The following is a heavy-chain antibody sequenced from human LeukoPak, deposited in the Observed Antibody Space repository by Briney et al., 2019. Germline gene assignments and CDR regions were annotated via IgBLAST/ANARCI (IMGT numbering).Heavy chain of an antibody. D-gene: IGHD6-6*01. CDR3: ARDFSSSSTVYYYYYMDV. CDR2: IYYSGTT. V-gene: IGHV4-39*07. CDR1: GGSISSGTYY. J-gene: IGHJ6*03. Sequence: SETLSLTCTVSGGSISSGTYYWGWVRQPPEKGLEWIGTIYYSGTTYYNPSLKSRVTISIDTPKNHFSLKLSSVTAADTAIYYCARDFSSSSTVYYYYYMDVWGKGTTVTVSS.